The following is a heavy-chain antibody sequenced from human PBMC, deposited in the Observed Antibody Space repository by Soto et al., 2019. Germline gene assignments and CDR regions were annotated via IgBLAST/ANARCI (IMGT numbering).Heavy chain of an antibody. D-gene: IGHD2-2*01. CDR2: ISGGSGTI. V-gene: IGHV3-23*01. CDR3: AKGDSTSCYHSLDH. J-gene: IGHJ4*02. Sequence: PGGSLRLCCVASGFTFANYAMTWVRQAPGKGPEWVSAISGGSGTIYYAASVKGRFTISRDDFKDTLFLQMNGLRAEDTAIYYCAKGDSTSCYHSLDHWGQGTPVTVSS. CDR1: GFTFANYA.